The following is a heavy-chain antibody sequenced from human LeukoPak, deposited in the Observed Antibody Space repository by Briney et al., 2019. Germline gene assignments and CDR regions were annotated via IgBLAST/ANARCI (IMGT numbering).Heavy chain of an antibody. D-gene: IGHD3-3*01. V-gene: IGHV4-59*01. Sequence: SETLSLTCTVSGGSISSYYWSWIRQPPGKGLEWIGYIYYSGSTNYNPSLKSRVTISVDTSKNQFSLKLSSVTAADTAVYYCARGTKREWYFDYWGQGTLVTVSS. CDR1: GGSISSYY. CDR2: IYYSGST. CDR3: ARGTKREWYFDY. J-gene: IGHJ4*02.